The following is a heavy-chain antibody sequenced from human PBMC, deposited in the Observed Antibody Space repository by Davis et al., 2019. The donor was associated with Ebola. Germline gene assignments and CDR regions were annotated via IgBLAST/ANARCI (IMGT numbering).Heavy chain of an antibody. D-gene: IGHD3-22*01. CDR1: GYTFSSYG. CDR3: ARDRDSSGYSSSIDY. J-gene: IGHJ4*02. CDR2: IIPIFGTA. Sequence: SVKVSCKATGYTFSSYGISWVRQAPGQGLEWMGGIIPIFGTANYAQKFQGRVTITADESTSTAYMELSSLRSEDTAVYYCARDRDSSGYSSSIDYWGQGTLVTVSS. V-gene: IGHV1-69*13.